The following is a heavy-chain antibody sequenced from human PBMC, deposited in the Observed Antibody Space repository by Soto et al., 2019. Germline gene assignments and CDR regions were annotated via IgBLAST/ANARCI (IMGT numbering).Heavy chain of an antibody. J-gene: IGHJ3*02. V-gene: IGHV5-51*01. CDR1: GYSFTSYW. CDR2: IYPGDSDT. CDR3: ARPITVYTPASAFDI. Sequence: PGESLKISCKGSGYSFTSYWIGWVRQMPGKGLEWMGIIYPGDSDTRYSPSFQGQVTISADKSISTAYLQWSSLKASDTAMYYCARPITVYTPASAFDIWGQGTMVTVSS. D-gene: IGHD3-16*01.